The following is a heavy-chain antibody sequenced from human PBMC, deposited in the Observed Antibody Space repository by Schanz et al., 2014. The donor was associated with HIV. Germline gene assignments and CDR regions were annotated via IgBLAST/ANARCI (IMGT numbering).Heavy chain of an antibody. Sequence: QVQLQESGPGLVKPSQTLSLTCTVSGDSITSSISSGGYYWSWIRQHPGKGLEWIGYIYYSGSTYYNPSLKSRVTMSVDTSKNQFSLKLSSVTAADTAVYYCARVGYGGNSDWFDPWGQGTLVTVSS. J-gene: IGHJ5*02. V-gene: IGHV4-31*03. CDR1: GDSITSSISSGGYY. CDR2: IYYSGST. CDR3: ARVGYGGNSDWFDP. D-gene: IGHD2-21*02.